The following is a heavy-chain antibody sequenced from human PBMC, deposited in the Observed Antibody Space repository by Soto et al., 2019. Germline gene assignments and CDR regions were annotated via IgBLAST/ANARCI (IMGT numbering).Heavy chain of an antibody. CDR1: GLRFDDDA. CDR3: ALRSGTYSFDY. D-gene: IGHD3-10*02. CDR2: ISWNSASR. Sequence: PGGSLRLSCAASGLRFDDDAMHWVRQTPGKGLEWVSGISWNSASRAYAESVRGRFTISRDNAKNSLYLQMNSLRAEDTALYYCALRSGTYSFDYWGQGTLVTVSS. J-gene: IGHJ4*02. V-gene: IGHV3-9*01.